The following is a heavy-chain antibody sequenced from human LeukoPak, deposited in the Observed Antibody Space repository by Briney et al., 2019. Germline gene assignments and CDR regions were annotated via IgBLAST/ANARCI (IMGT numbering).Heavy chain of an antibody. CDR3: ARCPYDSSGYYPLIFDY. D-gene: IGHD3-22*01. Sequence: LRLSCAASGFSFSSDWMSWVRQAPGNGLEWIGYSYYSGSTYYNPSLKSRVTISVDTSKDQFSLKLSSVTAADTAVYYCARCPYDSSGYYPLIFDYWGQGTLVSVSS. J-gene: IGHJ4*02. V-gene: IGHV4-30-4*08. CDR1: GFSFSSDW. CDR2: SYYSGST.